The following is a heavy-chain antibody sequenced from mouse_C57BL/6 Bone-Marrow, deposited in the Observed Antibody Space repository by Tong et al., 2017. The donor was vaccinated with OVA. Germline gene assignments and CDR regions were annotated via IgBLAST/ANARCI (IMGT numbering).Heavy chain of an antibody. CDR1: EYEFPSHD. CDR2: INSDGGST. J-gene: IGHJ3*01. V-gene: IGHV5-2*01. CDR3: ARRRLPPGFAY. D-gene: IGHD3-2*02. Sequence: EVQLQESGGDLVKPGGSLKLSCESNEYEFPSHDMSWVRKTPEKRLELVAAINSDGGSTYYPDTMERRFIISRDNTKKTLYLQMSSLRSEDTALYYCARRRLPPGFAYWGQGTLVTVSA.